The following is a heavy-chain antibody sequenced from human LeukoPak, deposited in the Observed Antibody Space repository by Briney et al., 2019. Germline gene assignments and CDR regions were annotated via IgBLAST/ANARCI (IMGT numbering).Heavy chain of an antibody. Sequence: PGGSLRLSCAASGFAFSGYWMSWVRQAPGKGLEWVANIKQDGSEKYYVDSVKGRFTISRDNAKNSLYLQMNSLRAEDTALYYCVKDRCDRTTCPEVWGQGTLVTVSS. CDR2: IKQDGSEK. D-gene: IGHD1-14*01. J-gene: IGHJ4*02. CDR1: GFAFSGYW. CDR3: VKDRCDRTTCPEV. V-gene: IGHV3-7*03.